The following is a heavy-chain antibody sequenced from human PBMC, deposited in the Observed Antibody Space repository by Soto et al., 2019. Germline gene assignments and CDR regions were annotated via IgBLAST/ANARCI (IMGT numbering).Heavy chain of an antibody. CDR3: ARDRGRAAAGEYHYYGMDV. Sequence: QVQLVQSGAEVKKPGASVKVSCKASGYTFTSYYMHWVRQAPGQGLEWMGVINPRGGSTGYAQKFQGRVTMNRDTSTSTVYMEMSSLRSEDTAVYYCARDRGRAAAGEYHYYGMDVWGQGTTVTVSS. J-gene: IGHJ6*02. CDR2: INPRGGST. V-gene: IGHV1-46*01. D-gene: IGHD6-13*01. CDR1: GYTFTSYY.